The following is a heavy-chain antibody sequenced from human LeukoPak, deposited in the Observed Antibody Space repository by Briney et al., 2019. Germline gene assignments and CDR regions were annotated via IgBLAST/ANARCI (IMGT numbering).Heavy chain of an antibody. D-gene: IGHD6-19*01. J-gene: IGHJ4*02. CDR3: ARGYSGAYDY. V-gene: IGHV3-21*01. Sequence: GGSLRLSCAASGFTFSSYTMSWVRQAPGKGLEWVSSISGSSNYIYYADSVKGRFTISRDNAKNSFYLQMSNLRAEDTAVYYCARGYSGAYDYWGQGTLVTVSS. CDR2: ISGSSNYI. CDR1: GFTFSSYT.